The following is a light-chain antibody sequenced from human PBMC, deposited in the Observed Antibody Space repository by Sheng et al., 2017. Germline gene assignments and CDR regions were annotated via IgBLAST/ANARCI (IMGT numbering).Light chain of an antibody. CDR2: AAS. V-gene: IGKV1-39*01. J-gene: IGKJ2*01. CDR1: QSISSY. Sequence: DIQMTQSPSSLSASVGDRVTITCRASQSISSYLNWYQQKPGKPPKLLIYAASSLPSGVPSRFSGTGSGTDFTLTISSLQPEDFATYYCQQSNSPPRTFGQGTRLEIK. CDR3: QQSNSPPRT.